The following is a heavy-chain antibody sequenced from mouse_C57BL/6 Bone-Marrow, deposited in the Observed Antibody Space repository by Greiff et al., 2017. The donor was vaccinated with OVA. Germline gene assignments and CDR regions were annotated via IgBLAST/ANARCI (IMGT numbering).Heavy chain of an antibody. J-gene: IGHJ2*01. V-gene: IGHV1-43*01. CDR1: GYTFTDYN. D-gene: IGHD1-1*01. Sequence: VQLQQSGPELVKPGASVKIPCKASGYTFTDYNMDWVKQSHGKSLEWIGEINPSTGGTSDNQKFKGKATLTVDKSSSTAYMQLKSLTSEDSAVYYCANYYGSSYWGQGTTLTVSS. CDR3: ANYYGSSY. CDR2: INPSTGGT.